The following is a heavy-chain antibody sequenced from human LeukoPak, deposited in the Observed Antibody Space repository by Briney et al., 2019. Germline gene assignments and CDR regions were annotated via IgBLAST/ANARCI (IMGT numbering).Heavy chain of an antibody. CDR1: GFTFSGSA. CDR3: TRLDYTNTWYGFDD. V-gene: IGHV3-73*01. CDR2: IETKADNYAT. D-gene: IGHD6-13*01. Sequence: PGGSLKLSCAASGFTFSGSAIHWVRQASGKGLEWLGRIETKADNYATAYAASVKGRFTASRDDSKNTAYLQLNSLKTEDTAVYYCTRLDYTNTWYGFDDWGRGTLVTVSS. J-gene: IGHJ4*02.